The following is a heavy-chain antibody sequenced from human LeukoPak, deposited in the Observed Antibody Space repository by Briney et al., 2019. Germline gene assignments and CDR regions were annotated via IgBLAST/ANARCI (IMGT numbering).Heavy chain of an antibody. J-gene: IGHJ4*02. CDR3: VRDQFFSFDY. V-gene: IGHV3-21*01. CDR2: ISGSSSYI. D-gene: IGHD3-3*01. Sequence: GGSLRLSCAASGFTFSSYSINWVRHAPWKGLEWVSSISGSSSYIYYADSVKGRFTISRDNAKNSLYLQMNSLRDEDTAVYYCVRDQFFSFDYWGQGTLVTVSS. CDR1: GFTFSSYS.